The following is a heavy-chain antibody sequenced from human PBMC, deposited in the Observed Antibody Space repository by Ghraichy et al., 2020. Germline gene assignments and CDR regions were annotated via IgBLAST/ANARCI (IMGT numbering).Heavy chain of an antibody. CDR1: GFTFSSYS. D-gene: IGHD1-1*01. CDR2: ISSSSSYI. CDR3: ARDCEVLGNGYAFDI. V-gene: IGHV3-21*01. J-gene: IGHJ3*02. Sequence: GGSLRLSCAASGFTFSSYSMNWVRQAPGKGLEWVSSISSSSSYIYYADSVKGRFTISRDNAKNSLYLQMNSLRAEDTAVYYCARDCEVLGNGYAFDIWGQGTMVTVSS.